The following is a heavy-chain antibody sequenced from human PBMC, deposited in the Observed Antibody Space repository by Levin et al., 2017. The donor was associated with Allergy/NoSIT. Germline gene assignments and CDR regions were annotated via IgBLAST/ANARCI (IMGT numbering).Heavy chain of an antibody. V-gene: IGHV3-49*03. J-gene: IGHJ4*02. CDR2: IRSKAYGGTT. Sequence: GGSLRLSCTASGFTFGDYAMSWFRQAPGKGLEWVGFIRSKAYGGTTEYAASVKGRFTISRDDSKSIAYLQMNSLKTEDTAVYYCTRDPGYGDLDGPFDYWGQGTLVTVSS. D-gene: IGHD4-17*01. CDR3: TRDPGYGDLDGPFDY. CDR1: GFTFGDYA.